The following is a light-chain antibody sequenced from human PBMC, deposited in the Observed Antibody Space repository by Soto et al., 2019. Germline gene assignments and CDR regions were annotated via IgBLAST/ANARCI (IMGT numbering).Light chain of an antibody. CDR3: QTWGTGIHVV. CDR1: SGHSSYA. J-gene: IGLJ2*01. CDR2: LNDDGSH. Sequence: QLVLTQSPSASASLGASVKLTCTLSSGHSSYAIAWHQQQPEKGPRYLMKLNDDGSHSRGDGIPDRFSASSSGAERYLTISSLQSEDEADYYCQTWGTGIHVVFGGGTKVTVL. V-gene: IGLV4-69*01.